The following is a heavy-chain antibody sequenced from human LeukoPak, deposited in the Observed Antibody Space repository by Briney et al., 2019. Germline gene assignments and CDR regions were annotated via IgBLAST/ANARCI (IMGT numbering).Heavy chain of an antibody. CDR2: IYHSGST. Sequence: PSETLSLTCTVSGGSISSGGYYWSWIRQPPGKGLEWIGYIYHSGSTNYNPSLKSRVTISVDTSKNQFSLKLSSVTAADTAVYYCARAQGDYGDYDYWGQGTLVTVSS. J-gene: IGHJ4*02. CDR3: ARAQGDYGDYDY. CDR1: GGSISSGGYY. D-gene: IGHD4-17*01. V-gene: IGHV4-61*08.